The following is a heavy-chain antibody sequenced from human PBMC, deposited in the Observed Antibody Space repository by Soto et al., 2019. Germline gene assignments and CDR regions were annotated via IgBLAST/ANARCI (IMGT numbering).Heavy chain of an antibody. J-gene: IGHJ4*02. D-gene: IGHD1-26*01. Sequence: GGSLRLSGAASGFTFSSYAMSWFRQAPGKGLEGVSVIYSGGSTYYADSVKGRFTISRHNSKNTLYLQMNSLRAEDTAVYYCARWMSSGSYYFDYWGQGTLVTVSS. CDR1: GFTFSSYA. CDR3: ARWMSSGSYYFDY. CDR2: IYSGGST. V-gene: IGHV3-53*04.